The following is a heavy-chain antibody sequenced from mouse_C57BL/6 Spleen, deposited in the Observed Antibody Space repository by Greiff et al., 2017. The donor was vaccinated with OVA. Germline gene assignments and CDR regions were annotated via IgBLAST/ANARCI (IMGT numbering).Heavy chain of an antibody. V-gene: IGHV1-69*01. CDR1: GYTFTSYW. D-gene: IGHD2-5*01. CDR2: IDPSDSYT. CDR3: ARGTIVTSDYYAMDY. J-gene: IGHJ4*01. Sequence: QVQLKESGAELVMPGASVKLSCKASGYTFTSYWMHWVKQRPGQGLEWIGEIDPSDSYTNYNQKFKGQSTLTVDKSSSTAYMQLSSLTSEDSAVYYCARGTIVTSDYYAMDYWGQGTSVTVSS.